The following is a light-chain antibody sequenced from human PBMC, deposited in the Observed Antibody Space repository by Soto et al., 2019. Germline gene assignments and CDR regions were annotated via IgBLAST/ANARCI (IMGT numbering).Light chain of an antibody. CDR1: QGISSY. J-gene: IGKJ4*01. CDR2: AAS. Sequence: IQFTQYPSFLSADARHSVTITSRSSQGISSYLAWYQQKPGKAPKLLIYAASTLQSGVPSRFSGSGSGTEFTLTISSLQPEDFATYYCQQLNSYPLTFGGGTKVDIK. V-gene: IGKV1-9*01. CDR3: QQLNSYPLT.